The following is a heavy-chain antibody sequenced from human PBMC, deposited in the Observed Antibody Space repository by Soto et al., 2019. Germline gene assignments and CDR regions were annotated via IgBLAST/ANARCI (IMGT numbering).Heavy chain of an antibody. J-gene: IGHJ4*02. Sequence: EVQLVETGGGLIQPGGSLRLSCAASGFIVSGHYMSWVRQAPGKGLEWLSVMFSGGSTYDADSVRGRFTISRADSKNTLFLHMDSLRDEDTAVYYCARSYCSGGSCYSGIFDQWGQGTLVTVSS. D-gene: IGHD2-15*01. CDR3: ARSYCSGGSCYSGIFDQ. CDR2: MFSGGST. V-gene: IGHV3-53*02. CDR1: GFIVSGHY.